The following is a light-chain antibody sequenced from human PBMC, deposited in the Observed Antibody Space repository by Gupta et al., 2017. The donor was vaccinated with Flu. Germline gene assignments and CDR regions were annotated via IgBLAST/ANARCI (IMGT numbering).Light chain of an antibody. Sequence: VSWYQQYPGRAPKLIIYEVTNRPSHVFSRFSGSKSGNTASLTISGLQPEDEADYFCSSYATTNTLVFGSGTAVTV. CDR3: SSYATTNTLV. CDR2: EVT. V-gene: IGLV2-14*01. J-gene: IGLJ1*01.